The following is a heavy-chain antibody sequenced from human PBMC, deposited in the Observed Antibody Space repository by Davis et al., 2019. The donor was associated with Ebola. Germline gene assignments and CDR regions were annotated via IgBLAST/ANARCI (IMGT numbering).Heavy chain of an antibody. CDR3: ARLEHSSSWYIGMDV. J-gene: IGHJ6*02. CDR1: GYYFPNSW. D-gene: IGHD6-13*01. Sequence: GESLKISCKGSGYYFPNSWIGWVRQIPGKGLEWMGIINPGDPETRYSPSFQGQVTISADKSISTAYLQWSSLKASDTAMYYCARLEHSSSWYIGMDVWGQGTTVTVSS. CDR2: INPGDPET. V-gene: IGHV5-51*01.